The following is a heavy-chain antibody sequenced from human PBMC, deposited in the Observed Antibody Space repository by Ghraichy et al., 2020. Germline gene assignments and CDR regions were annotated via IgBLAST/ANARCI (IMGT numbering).Heavy chain of an antibody. CDR3: ARPVFSNSSSWYGYYYYYYGMDV. Sequence: SETLSLTCTVSGGSISSSSYYWGWIRQPPGKGLEWIGSIYYSGSTYYNPSLKSRVTISVDTSKNQFSLKLSSVTAADTAVYYCARPVFSNSSSWYGYYYYYYGMDVWGQGTTVTVSS. CDR1: GGSISSSSYY. J-gene: IGHJ6*02. CDR2: IYYSGST. V-gene: IGHV4-39*01. D-gene: IGHD6-13*01.